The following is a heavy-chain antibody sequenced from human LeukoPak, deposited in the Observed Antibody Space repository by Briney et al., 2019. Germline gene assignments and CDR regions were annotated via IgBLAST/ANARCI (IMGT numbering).Heavy chain of an antibody. Sequence: GGSLRLSCAASGFTFSSYGMHWVRQAPGKGLEWVAVISYDGSNKYYTDSVKGRFTISRDNSKNTVYLQMNSLGAVDTAVDYCAKLSRAARQSGWFDPWGQGTLVTVSS. CDR1: GFTFSSYG. D-gene: IGHD6-6*01. J-gene: IGHJ5*02. CDR3: AKLSRAARQSGWFDP. V-gene: IGHV3-30*18. CDR2: ISYDGSNK.